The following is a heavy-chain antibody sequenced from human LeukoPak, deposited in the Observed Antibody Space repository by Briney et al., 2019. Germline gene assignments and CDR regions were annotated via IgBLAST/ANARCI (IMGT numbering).Heavy chain of an antibody. V-gene: IGHV3-23*01. CDR2: ITGAGSST. CDR1: GFTFKSYG. Sequence: AGSLRLSCAASGFTFKSYGMTWVRQVPGKGLEWVSSITGAGSSTKYADSVNGRFTLSRDNSKNTLSLQMTGLRAEDTAVYYCARKVAVAMDLDYWGQGTLVTVSP. J-gene: IGHJ4*02. D-gene: IGHD5-18*01. CDR3: ARKVAVAMDLDY.